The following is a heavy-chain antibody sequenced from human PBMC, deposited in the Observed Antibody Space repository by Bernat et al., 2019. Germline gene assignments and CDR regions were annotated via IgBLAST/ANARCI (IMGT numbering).Heavy chain of an antibody. J-gene: IGHJ4*02. CDR3: VKDGVAPGEQRSYYFDY. Sequence: QVQLVESGGGVVQPGRSLRLSCAASGLTFSIYAMHWVRQAPGKGLEWVAVISHVVSKKYYADSMKGRLTISRDNSKNTLYLQMNSLRAEDTAVFYCVKDGVAPGEQRSYYFDYWGQGTLVTVSS. V-gene: IGHV3-30*18. CDR1: GLTFSIYA. CDR2: ISHVVSKK. D-gene: IGHD3-10*01.